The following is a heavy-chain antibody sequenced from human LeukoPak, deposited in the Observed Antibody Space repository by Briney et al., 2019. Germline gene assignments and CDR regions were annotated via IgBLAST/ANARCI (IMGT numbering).Heavy chain of an antibody. J-gene: IGHJ5*02. CDR2: ISAYNGNT. CDR3: ARDAITMIGEQPGVLHWFDP. Sequence: ASVKVSCKASGYTFTSYGISWVRQAPGQGLEWMGWISAYNGNTNHAQNRQGKVTMTTDTSTSTAYMELRSLRSDDTAVYYCARDAITMIGEQPGVLHWFDPWRHGTLVAVPS. CDR1: GYTFTSYG. V-gene: IGHV1-18*01. D-gene: IGHD3-22*01.